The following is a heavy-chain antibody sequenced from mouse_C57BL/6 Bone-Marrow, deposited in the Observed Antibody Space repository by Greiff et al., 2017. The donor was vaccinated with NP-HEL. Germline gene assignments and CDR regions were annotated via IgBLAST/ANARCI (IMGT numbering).Heavy chain of an antibody. CDR1: GYTFTSYW. CDR2: IHPNSGST. D-gene: IGHD4-1*01. J-gene: IGHJ1*03. CDR3: ARGLGRYFDV. Sequence: VKLQQPGAELVKPGASVKLSCKASGYTFTSYWMHCVKQRPGQGLEWIGMIHPNSGSTNYNEKFKSKATLTVDKSSSTAYMQLSSLTSEDSAVYYCARGLGRYFDVWGTGTTVTVSS. V-gene: IGHV1-64*01.